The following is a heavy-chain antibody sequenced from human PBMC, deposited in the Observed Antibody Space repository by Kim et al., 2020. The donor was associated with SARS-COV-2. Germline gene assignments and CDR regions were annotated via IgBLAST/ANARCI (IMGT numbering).Heavy chain of an antibody. CDR3: ARSSRTTIYYYYGMDV. D-gene: IGHD5-12*01. V-gene: IGHV3-30*07. J-gene: IGHJ6*02. Sequence: SGHGRFTISGDNSKNTLYLQRNSLRAEDTAVYYCARSSRTTIYYYYGMDVWGQGTTVTVSS.